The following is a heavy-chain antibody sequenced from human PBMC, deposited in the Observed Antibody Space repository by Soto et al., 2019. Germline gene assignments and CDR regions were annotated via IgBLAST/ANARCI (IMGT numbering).Heavy chain of an antibody. D-gene: IGHD5-12*01. CDR1: GGSISSNSW. V-gene: IGHV4-4*02. J-gene: IGHJ4*02. Sequence: PSETLSLTCVVSGGSISSNSWWSWVRQPPGKGLEWIGEIYHNGSTNYKSSLKSRVIIKLDKSKNQFSLKMISVTAADTALYYCTRYGYSYSARFFDKWGQGTRVTVSS. CDR2: IYHNGST. CDR3: TRYGYSYSARFFDK.